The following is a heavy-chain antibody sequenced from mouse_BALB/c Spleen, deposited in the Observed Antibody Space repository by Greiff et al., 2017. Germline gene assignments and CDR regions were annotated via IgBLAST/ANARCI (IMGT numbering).Heavy chain of an antibody. CDR2: ISSGGSYT. CDR3: ARHPLMDY. J-gene: IGHJ4*01. Sequence: EVQVVESGGDLVKPGGSLKLSCAASGFTFSSYGMSWVRQTPDKRLEWVATISSGGSYTYYPDSVKGRFTISRDNAKNTLYLQMSSLKSEDTAMYYCARHPLMDYWGQGTSVTGSS. V-gene: IGHV5-6*01. CDR1: GFTFSSYG.